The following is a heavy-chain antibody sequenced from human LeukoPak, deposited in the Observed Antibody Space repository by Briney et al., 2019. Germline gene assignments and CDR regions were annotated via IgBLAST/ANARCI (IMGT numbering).Heavy chain of an antibody. CDR2: INPAGGGI. CDR1: GFSFTTSW. V-gene: IGHV3-7*01. CDR3: ARDPENGALDI. Sequence: PGGSLRLSCAASGFSFTTSWMSWVRQAPGKVLEWVADINPAGGGIVYVDSVKGRFIISRDNAKRSVYLEMSGLRVEDSAIYYCARDPENGALDIWGQGTMVTVSS. J-gene: IGHJ3*02. D-gene: IGHD2-8*01.